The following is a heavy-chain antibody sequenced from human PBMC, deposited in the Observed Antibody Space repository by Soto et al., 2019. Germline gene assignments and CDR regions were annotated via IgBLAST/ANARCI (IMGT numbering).Heavy chain of an antibody. D-gene: IGHD6-6*01. CDR1: GGNSISYG. V-gene: IGHV4-59*01. J-gene: IGHJ4*02. CDR2: IYYSGST. CDR3: ARGSSSSSYRYFDY. Sequence: SVPKCVSRSVAGGNSISYGGRWIRKTPGKGLEWIGYIYYSGSTNYNPSLKSRVTISVDTSKNQFSLKLSSVTAADTAVYYCARGSSSSSYRYFDYWGQGTLVTVSS.